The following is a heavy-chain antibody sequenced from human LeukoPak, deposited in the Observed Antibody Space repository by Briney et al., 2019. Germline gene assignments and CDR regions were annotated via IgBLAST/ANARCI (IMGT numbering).Heavy chain of an antibody. CDR1: GGFISSYY. D-gene: IGHD3-10*01. J-gene: IGHJ4*02. V-gene: IGHV4-59*01. CDR2: IYYSGST. Sequence: SETLSLTCTVSGGFISSYYWSWIRQPPGKGLEWIGYIYYSGSTNYNPSLKSRVTISVDTSKNQFSLKLSSVTAADTAVYYCARARGVPLYSFDFWGQGTLVTVSS. CDR3: ARARGVPLYSFDF.